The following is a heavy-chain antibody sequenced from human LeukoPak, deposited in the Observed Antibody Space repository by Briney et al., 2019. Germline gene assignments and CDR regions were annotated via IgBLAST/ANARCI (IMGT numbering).Heavy chain of an antibody. CDR3: AKGLTYYDILTPHMDV. V-gene: IGHV3-30*04. CDR2: ISYDGSNK. Sequence: PGGSLRLSCAASGFTFSSYAMHWVRQAPGKGLEWVAVISYDGSNKYYADSVKGRFTISRDNSKNTLYLQMNSLRAEDTAVYYCAKGLTYYDILTPHMDVWGKGTTVTISS. D-gene: IGHD3-9*01. CDR1: GFTFSSYA. J-gene: IGHJ6*03.